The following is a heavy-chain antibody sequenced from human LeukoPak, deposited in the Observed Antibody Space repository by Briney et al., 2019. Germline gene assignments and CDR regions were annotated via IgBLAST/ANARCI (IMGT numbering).Heavy chain of an antibody. CDR1: GYSISSGYY. V-gene: IGHV4-38-2*02. D-gene: IGHD6-6*01. Sequence: SETLSLTCTVSGYSISSGYYWGWIRQPPGKGLEWIGSIYHSGSTYYNPSLKSRVTISVDTSKNQFSLKLSSVTAADTAVYYCARDGGSSSNYWGQGTPVTVSS. CDR3: ARDGGSSSNY. CDR2: IYHSGST. J-gene: IGHJ4*02.